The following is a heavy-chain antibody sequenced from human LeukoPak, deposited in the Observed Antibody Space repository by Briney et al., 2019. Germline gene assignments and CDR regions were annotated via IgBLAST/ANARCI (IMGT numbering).Heavy chain of an antibody. CDR1: GGSISSGHSS. J-gene: IGHJ4*02. CDR3: VRHTTSGWYQVVY. D-gene: IGHD6-19*01. Sequence: KPSQTLSLTCAVSGGSISSGHSSWNWFRQPPGKGLEWIGYIYHSGSTYYNPSLKSRVAISVDKSKNQFSLKLRSVTAADTAVYYCVRHTTSGWYQVVYWGQGTLVTVSS. CDR2: IYHSGST. V-gene: IGHV4-30-2*01.